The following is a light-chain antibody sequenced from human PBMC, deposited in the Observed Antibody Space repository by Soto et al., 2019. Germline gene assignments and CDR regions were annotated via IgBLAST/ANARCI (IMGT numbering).Light chain of an antibody. CDR3: HQFKSYPLT. J-gene: IGKJ4*01. CDR2: GAS. Sequence: DIQLTQSPSFLSASVGDRVTITCRASQNIDSHLAWYQQKPGKAPNLLLYGASTLQTGVPSRFSGSRYGTEFSLTISSLQPEDYATYYCHQFKSYPLTLGGGTKVEIK. CDR1: QNIDSH. V-gene: IGKV1-9*01.